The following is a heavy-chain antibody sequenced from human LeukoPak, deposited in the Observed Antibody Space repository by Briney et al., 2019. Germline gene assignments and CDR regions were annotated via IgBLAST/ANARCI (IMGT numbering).Heavy chain of an antibody. J-gene: IGHJ4*02. CDR3: AKAYSYGSPYFDY. Sequence: GGSLRLSCAVSGFIFDDYAMHWVRQAPGKGLEWVSHISWNSGSIGYADSVKGRFTISRDNAKNSLYLQMNSLRAEDTALYYCAKAYSYGSPYFDYWGQETLVTVSS. CDR1: GFIFDDYA. V-gene: IGHV3-9*01. D-gene: IGHD5-18*01. CDR2: ISWNSGSI.